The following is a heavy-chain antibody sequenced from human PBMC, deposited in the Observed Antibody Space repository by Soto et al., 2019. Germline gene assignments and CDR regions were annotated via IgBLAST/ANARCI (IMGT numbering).Heavy chain of an antibody. CDR1: GYTFTSYY. Sequence: QVQLVQSGAEVKKPGASVKVSCKASGYTFTSYYMHWVRQAPGQGLEWMGIINPSGGSTSYAQKFQGRVTMTRDTSTSTVYMELSSLRSEDTAVYYCAIVVVPARRSALNYFDYWGQGTLVTVSS. J-gene: IGHJ4*02. V-gene: IGHV1-46*03. D-gene: IGHD2-2*01. CDR3: AIVVVPARRSALNYFDY. CDR2: INPSGGST.